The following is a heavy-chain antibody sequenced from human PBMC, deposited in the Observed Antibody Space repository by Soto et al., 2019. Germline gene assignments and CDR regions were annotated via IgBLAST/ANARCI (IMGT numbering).Heavy chain of an antibody. Sequence: QVQLVECGGGAVQPGESLRLSCVASGFDFTYYAMHWVRQAPGKGLESVAVMSSDGSKIHHTDSVKGRFTISRDNSKNTLYLQMNSLRKEDTGVYFCAKDEGVGGTLGPFDYWGQGTLVSVSS. J-gene: IGHJ4*02. CDR3: AKDEGVGGTLGPFDY. D-gene: IGHD1-26*01. CDR2: MSSDGSKI. CDR1: GFDFTYYA. V-gene: IGHV3-30*18.